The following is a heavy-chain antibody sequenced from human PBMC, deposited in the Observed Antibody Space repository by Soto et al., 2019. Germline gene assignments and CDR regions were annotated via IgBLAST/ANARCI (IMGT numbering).Heavy chain of an antibody. J-gene: IGHJ5*02. CDR2: TSRSSSYI. V-gene: IGHV3-21*01. D-gene: IGHD3-16*01. Sequence: EVQLVEAGGGRVKPGGSLRLSCAASGFTFSSYSMNWVRQAPGKGLEWVSSTSRSSSYIYYADSVKGRFTVSRDNAMNSLYLQMNSLRGEDTAVYYCARDLHDYVSFRFDPWGQGTLVTVSS. CDR1: GFTFSSYS. CDR3: ARDLHDYVSFRFDP.